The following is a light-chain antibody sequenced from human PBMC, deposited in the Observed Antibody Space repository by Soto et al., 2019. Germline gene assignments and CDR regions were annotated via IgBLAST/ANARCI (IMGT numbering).Light chain of an antibody. V-gene: IGKV1-39*01. CDR2: AAS. J-gene: IGKJ1*01. CDR1: QTISNF. Sequence: IHRADAPSFLSASSLYRGTSACLASQTISNFLHWYQQKPGKAPKLLISAASKLESGVPSRFGGSGSGTDFTLTISSLQPEDFATYYCQQSYRNPRTFGLGTKVDIK. CDR3: QQSYRNPRT.